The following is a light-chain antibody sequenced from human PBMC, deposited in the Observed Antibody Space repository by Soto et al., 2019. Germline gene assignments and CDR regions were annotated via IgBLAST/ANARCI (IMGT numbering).Light chain of an antibody. CDR1: QSVSSSW. CDR3: QQYGGPPWT. V-gene: IGKV3-20*01. J-gene: IGKJ1*01. Sequence: EIVLTQSPDTLSLSPGEGATLSCRASQSVSSSWLAWYQQKPGQAPRLLIYGASSRATGVPDRFSGSGSGTDFTLTITRLEPEDSAVFYCQQYGGPPWTFGQGTKVEIK. CDR2: GAS.